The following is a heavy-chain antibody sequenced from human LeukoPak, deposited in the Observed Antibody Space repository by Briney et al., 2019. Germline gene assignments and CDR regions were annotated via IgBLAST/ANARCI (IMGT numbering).Heavy chain of an antibody. Sequence: PGGSLNLSCAASGFTFSTYAMSWVRQSPGQGLGWWSAISGSGISTYSADSVKGRFTISRDNSKNTLYLQMNSLRAEDTAVYYCAKDPYYYDSSGYYYPTFFDYWGQGTLVTVSS. CDR2: ISGSGIST. J-gene: IGHJ4*02. CDR1: GFTFSTYA. D-gene: IGHD3-22*01. V-gene: IGHV3-23*01. CDR3: AKDPYYYDSSGYYYPTFFDY.